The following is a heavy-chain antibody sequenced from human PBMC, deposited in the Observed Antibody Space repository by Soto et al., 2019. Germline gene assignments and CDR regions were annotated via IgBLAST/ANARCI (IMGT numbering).Heavy chain of an antibody. D-gene: IGHD2-21*02. CDR2: ISGSGGTT. J-gene: IGHJ3*01. CDR3: AKGFIVVVTAIRPDDNFDV. Sequence: EVQLLESGGALVQSGGSLRLSCAASGFTFNTYAMNWVRQAPGKGLEWVASISGSGGTTYYADSVKGRFTVSRDTSKNTLYLQMNSLSAEDTDVYYCAKGFIVVVTAIRPDDNFDVWGQGKMFTVSS. CDR1: GFTFNTYA. V-gene: IGHV3-23*01.